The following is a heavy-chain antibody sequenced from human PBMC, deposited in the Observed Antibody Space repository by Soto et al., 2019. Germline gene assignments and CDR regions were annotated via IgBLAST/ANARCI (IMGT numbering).Heavy chain of an antibody. CDR3: ARDNFAEYTHDWYDP. V-gene: IGHV1-3*01. Sequence: ASVKVSCKASGYTFSSLTIHWVRQAPGQRLEWMGWINGGNGDTKYSQKFQDRVTITRDTSASTAYIEPSSLRSEDTAVYYCARDNFAEYTHDWYDPWSRGTLVTVSS. D-gene: IGHD1-20*01. CDR1: GYTFSSLT. J-gene: IGHJ5*02. CDR2: INGGNGDT.